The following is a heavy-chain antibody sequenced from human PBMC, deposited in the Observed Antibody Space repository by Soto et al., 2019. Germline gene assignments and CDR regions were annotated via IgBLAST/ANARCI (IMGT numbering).Heavy chain of an antibody. J-gene: IGHJ5*02. V-gene: IGHV3-66*01. CDR3: AREYRRRFDP. Sequence: EVQLVESGGGLVQPGGSLRLSCAASGFTVSTNYMTWVRQAPGKGLQWVSVIYADGNTFYADSVKGRFTISRDNSKNTLYLQMNSLRSEDTAVYYCAREYRRRFDPWGQGTLVTVSS. CDR2: IYADGNT. CDR1: GFTVSTNY. D-gene: IGHD1-26*01.